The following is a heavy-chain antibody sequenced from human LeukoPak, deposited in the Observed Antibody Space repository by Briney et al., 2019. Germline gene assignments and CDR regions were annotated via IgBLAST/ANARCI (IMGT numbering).Heavy chain of an antibody. V-gene: IGHV3-33*01. CDR2: MWHDGSNK. D-gene: IGHD1-26*01. Sequence: GGSLRLSCAASGFTFSSYAMHWVRQAPGKGLEWVAVMWHDGSNKYYADSVKGRFTISRDNAKNSLYLQMNSLKAEDTAIYYCAREVGTPQAFDIWGQGTMVTVSS. CDR3: AREVGTPQAFDI. CDR1: GFTFSSYA. J-gene: IGHJ3*02.